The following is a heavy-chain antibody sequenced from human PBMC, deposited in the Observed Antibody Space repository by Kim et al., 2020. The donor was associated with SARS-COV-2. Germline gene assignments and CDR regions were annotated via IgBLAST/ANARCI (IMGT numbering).Heavy chain of an antibody. CDR1: GGSISSTNSW. J-gene: IGHJ4*02. CDR2: ISYTGTA. Sequence: SETLSLTCTVSGGSISSTNSWWSWIRQHPGKGLEWIGYISYTGTAYYNPYLKSRPIMSVDTSNNQFSLILNSVTAADTAMYYCAKDHTSGSWYGLDYWGQGILVTVSS. CDR3: AKDHTSGSWYGLDY. V-gene: IGHV4-31*03. D-gene: IGHD6-13*01.